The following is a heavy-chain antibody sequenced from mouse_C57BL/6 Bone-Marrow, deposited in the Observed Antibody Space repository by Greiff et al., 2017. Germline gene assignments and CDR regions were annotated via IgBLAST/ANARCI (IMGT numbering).Heavy chain of an antibody. CDR3: ERGYAMDY. Sequence: VQLQQSGAELARPGASVKMSCKASGYTFTSYTMHWVKQRPGQGLEWIGYINPSSGYTKYNQKFKDKATLTADKSSSTAYMQLGSLTSEDSAVXYYERGYAMDYWGQGTSVTVSS. CDR1: GYTFTSYT. CDR2: INPSSGYT. J-gene: IGHJ4*01. V-gene: IGHV1-4*01.